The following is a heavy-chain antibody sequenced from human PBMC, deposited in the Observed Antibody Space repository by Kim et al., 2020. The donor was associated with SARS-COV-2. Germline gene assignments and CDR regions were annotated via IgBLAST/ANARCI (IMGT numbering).Heavy chain of an antibody. V-gene: IGHV4-34*01. CDR1: GGSFSGYY. Sequence: SETLSLTCAVYGGSFSGYYWSWIRQPPGKGLEWIGEINHSGSTNYNPSLKSRVTISVDTSKNQFSLKLSSVTAADTAVYYCARGLLWFGASSIRRYWFDPWGQGTLVTVSS. CDR2: INHSGST. J-gene: IGHJ5*02. D-gene: IGHD3-10*01. CDR3: ARGLLWFGASSIRRYWFDP.